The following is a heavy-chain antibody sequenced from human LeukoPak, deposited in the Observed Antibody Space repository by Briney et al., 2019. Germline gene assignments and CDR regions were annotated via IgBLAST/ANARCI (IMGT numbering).Heavy chain of an antibody. Sequence: SETLSLTCAVSGDSLSSGVYYWSWIRQHPGKGLEWIGYIYYSGSTYSNPSLKSRVTISVDTSKNQFSLKLSSVTAAETAVYYCARDRRIVVVPAARAAYYYYYGMDVWGQGNTVTVSS. CDR1: GDSLSSGVYY. D-gene: IGHD2-2*01. V-gene: IGHV4-31*11. J-gene: IGHJ6*02. CDR3: ARDRRIVVVPAARAAYYYYYGMDV. CDR2: IYYSGST.